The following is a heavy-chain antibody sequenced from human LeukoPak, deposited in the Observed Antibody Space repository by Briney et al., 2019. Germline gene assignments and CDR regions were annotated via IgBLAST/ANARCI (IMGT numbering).Heavy chain of an antibody. CDR1: GYSFTSYW. D-gene: IGHD3-10*01. V-gene: IGHV5-51*01. J-gene: IGHJ4*02. CDR3: ARLMMVRGVIQYYFES. CDR2: IYPGDSNT. Sequence: GEALQISCKGSGYSFTSYWIGWVRQMPGKGLEGMGIIYPGDSNTRNSPSFQGQVTISADKSISTAYLQWSSLTGSDTAMYYCARLMMVRGVIQYYFESWGQGTLVTVSS.